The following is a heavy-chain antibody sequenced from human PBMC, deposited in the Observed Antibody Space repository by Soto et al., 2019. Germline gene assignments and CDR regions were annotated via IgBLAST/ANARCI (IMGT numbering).Heavy chain of an antibody. CDR3: ARESEDLTSNFDY. Sequence: RGSLRLFSAASAFTYTRYSMNWVRQAPGKGLEWVSAISSTTNYIYYGDSMKGRFTISRDNAKNSLYLEMNSLRAEDKAVYYCARESEDLTSNFDYRGQGPLVTVSS. CDR2: ISSTTNYI. V-gene: IGHV3-21*06. CDR1: AFTYTRYS. J-gene: IGHJ4*02.